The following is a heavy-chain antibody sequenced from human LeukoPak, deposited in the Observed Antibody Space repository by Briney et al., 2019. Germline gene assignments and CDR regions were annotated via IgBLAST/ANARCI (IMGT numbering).Heavy chain of an antibody. CDR2: INQDGTEK. V-gene: IGHV3-7*01. CDR1: GFPFSTYW. CDR3: AKGPEVRGVIVILKTGEKGALDY. J-gene: IGHJ4*02. D-gene: IGHD3-10*01. Sequence: GGSLRLSCAASGFPFSTYWMSWVRQAPGKGLEWVANINQDGTEKYYVDSVKGRFTISRDYAKNSLYLQMNSLRVEDTAVYYCAKGPEVRGVIVILKTGEKGALDYWGQGTLVTVSS.